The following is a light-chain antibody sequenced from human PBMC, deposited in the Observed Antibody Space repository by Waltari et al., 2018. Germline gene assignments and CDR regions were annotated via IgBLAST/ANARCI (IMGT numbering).Light chain of an antibody. CDR2: KVS. J-gene: IGKJ2*01. CDR1: QSLVYGDGNTY. V-gene: IGKV2-30*01. Sequence: DVVMTQSPLSLPVTLGQPASISCRSSQSLVYGDGNTYLNWFHQRPGQSPRRLIYKVSNRDSGVPDRFSGSQSGADFTLKISRVEAEDVGVFYCMQGKRWPYTFGQGTKLEIK. CDR3: MQGKRWPYT.